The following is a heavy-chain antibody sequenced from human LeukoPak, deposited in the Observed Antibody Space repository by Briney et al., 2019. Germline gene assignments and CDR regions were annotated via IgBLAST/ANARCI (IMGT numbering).Heavy chain of an antibody. V-gene: IGHV1-8*01. CDR1: GYTFTSYD. J-gene: IGHJ6*02. Sequence: GASVKVSCKASGYTFTSYDINWVRQATGQGLEWMGWMNPNSGNTGYAQKFQGRVTMTRNTSISTAYMELSSLRSEDTAVYYCARGGYSGYDPVYSMDVWGQGTTVTVSS. CDR3: ARGGYSGYDPVYSMDV. D-gene: IGHD5-12*01. CDR2: MNPNSGNT.